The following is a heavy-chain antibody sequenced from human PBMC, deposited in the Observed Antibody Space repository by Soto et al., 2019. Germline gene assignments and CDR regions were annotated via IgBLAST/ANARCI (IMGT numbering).Heavy chain of an antibody. CDR1: GFTFDTYA. V-gene: IGHV3-23*01. Sequence: GGSLRLSCAASGFTFDTYAMSWVRQAPGKGLEWVSAISGSGSDTYHADSVKGRFTISRDNSISTLYLQMNSLRTEDTAVYYCAHPRGYGVFDAYDFWGQGAMVTASS. CDR2: ISGSGSDT. J-gene: IGHJ3*01. D-gene: IGHD4-17*01. CDR3: AHPRGYGVFDAYDF.